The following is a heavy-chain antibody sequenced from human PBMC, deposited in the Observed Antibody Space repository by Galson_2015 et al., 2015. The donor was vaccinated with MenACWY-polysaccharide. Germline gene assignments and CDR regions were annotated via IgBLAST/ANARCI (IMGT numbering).Heavy chain of an antibody. Sequence: LRLSCAVSGLTFSSYSMNWVRQAPGKGLEWVSYISSSSGTIYYADSVKGRFTISRDNAKNSLYLQMSSLRAEDTAVYYCAGTTRSYYYSLDVWGQGTTVTVSS. D-gene: IGHD1-1*01. CDR3: AGTTRSYYYSLDV. CDR1: GLTFSSYS. V-gene: IGHV3-48*01. J-gene: IGHJ6*02. CDR2: ISSSSGTI.